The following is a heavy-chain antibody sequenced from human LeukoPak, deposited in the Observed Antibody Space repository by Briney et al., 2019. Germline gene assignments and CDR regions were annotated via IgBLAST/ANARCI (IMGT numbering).Heavy chain of an antibody. CDR3: ARSYSGSFLY. D-gene: IGHD1-26*01. Sequence: NSSETLSLTCSVSDYSISSGYYWGWIRQPPGKGLEFIGSVYHGGNTYYKASLKSRVTISLDTSKNQVSLRLSSVTAADTAVYYCARSYSGSFLYWGQGSLVTVSS. J-gene: IGHJ1*01. CDR2: VYHGGNT. CDR1: DYSISSGYY. V-gene: IGHV4-38-2*02.